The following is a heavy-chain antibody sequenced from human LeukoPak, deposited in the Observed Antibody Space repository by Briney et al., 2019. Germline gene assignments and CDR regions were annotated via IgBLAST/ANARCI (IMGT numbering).Heavy chain of an antibody. CDR3: AIRSMIVVAAATDAFDI. CDR1: GYSFTSYW. J-gene: IGHJ3*02. V-gene: IGHV5-51*01. D-gene: IGHD3-22*01. CDR2: IYPGDSDT. Sequence: GESLKISCKGSGYSFTSYWIGWVRQMPGKGLEWMGIIYPGDSDTRYSPSFQGQVTISADKSISTAYPQWSSLKASDTAMYYCAIRSMIVVAAATDAFDIWGQGTMVTVSS.